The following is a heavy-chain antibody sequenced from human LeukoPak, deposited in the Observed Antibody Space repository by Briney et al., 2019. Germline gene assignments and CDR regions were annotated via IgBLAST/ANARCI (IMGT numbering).Heavy chain of an antibody. D-gene: IGHD1-26*01. CDR1: GFTFSSYG. J-gene: IGHJ4*02. CDR3: AKDGDPGSCPGY. CDR2: ISYDGSNK. Sequence: GGSLRLSCAASGFTFSSYGMHWVRQAPGKGLEWVAVISYDGSNKYYADSVKGRFTISRDNSKNTLYLQMNSLRAEDTAVYYCAKDGDPGSCPGYRGQGTLVTVSS. V-gene: IGHV3-30*18.